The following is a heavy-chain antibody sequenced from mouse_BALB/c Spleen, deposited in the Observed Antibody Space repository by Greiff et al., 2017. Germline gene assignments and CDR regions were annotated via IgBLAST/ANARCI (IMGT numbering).Heavy chain of an antibody. CDR2: IYPGDGDT. CDR3: ARKSDYYGSSPAWFAY. D-gene: IGHD1-1*01. J-gene: IGHJ3*01. CDR1: GYAFSSYW. V-gene: IGHV1-80*01. Sequence: VQLQESGAELVRPGSSVKISCKASGYAFSSYWMNWVKQRPGQGLEWIGRIYPGDGDTNYNGKFKGKATLTAYNASSTAYMQLSSLTAENSAVYFFARKSDYYGSSPAWFAYWGQGTLVTVSA.